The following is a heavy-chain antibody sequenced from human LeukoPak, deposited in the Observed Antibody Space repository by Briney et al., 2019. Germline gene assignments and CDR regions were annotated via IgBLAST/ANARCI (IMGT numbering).Heavy chain of an antibody. D-gene: IGHD4-17*01. CDR1: GFSFVDYG. CDR2: IRTKRYGETA. CDR3: ARDRAFGDSYLDY. Sequence: GGSLRLSCTGSGFSFVDYGLSWVRQAPGKGLEWVAFIRTKRYGETAEYAASVKGRFTISRDDSKTVAHLQMSSLKPEDTAVYYCARDRAFGDSYLDYWGQGALVTVSS. J-gene: IGHJ4*02. V-gene: IGHV3-49*04.